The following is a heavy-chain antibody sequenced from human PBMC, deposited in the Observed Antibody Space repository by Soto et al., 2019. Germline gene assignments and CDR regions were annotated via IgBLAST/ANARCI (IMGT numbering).Heavy chain of an antibody. CDR2: INHSGST. CDR3: AKWDPTYNMDV. D-gene: IGHD1-26*01. V-gene: IGHV4-34*01. J-gene: IGHJ6*03. CDR1: GGSFKGYY. Sequence: QVQLQQGGAGLLKPSETLSLTSAVYGGSFKGYYWSWFRHPPGKGLEWIGEINHSGSTNYNPSLKSRITISVDTSKNQCTLKVSSVTAADTAVYYCAKWDPTYNMDVWGTGTTVTVSS.